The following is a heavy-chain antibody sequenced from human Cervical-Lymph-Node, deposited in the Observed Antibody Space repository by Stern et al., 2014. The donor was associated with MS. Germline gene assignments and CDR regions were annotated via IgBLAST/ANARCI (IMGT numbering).Heavy chain of an antibody. CDR2: IIPIFGSS. D-gene: IGHD2-2*02. CDR1: GGTFSTYH. V-gene: IGHV1-69*12. CDR3: ASLALAAIQPNN. Sequence: QDQLVQSGAEVQKPGSSVKVSCKVSGGTFSTYHISWVRQAPGQGLEWMGGIIPIFGSSNYAQKFQGRVTISAGESTRTAYMELSSLRSEDSAVYYCASLALAAIQPNNWGQGTQVTVSS. J-gene: IGHJ4*02.